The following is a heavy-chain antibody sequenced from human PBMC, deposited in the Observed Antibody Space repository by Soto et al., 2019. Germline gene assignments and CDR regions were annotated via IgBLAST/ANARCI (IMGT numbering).Heavy chain of an antibody. Sequence: QVQLVQSGAEVKKPGSSVKVSCKASGGTFSSYTISWVRQAPGQGLEWMGRIIPILGIANYAQKFQGRVTITADKSTSTAYMELSSLRSEDTAVYYCARDEGYCSSTSCYNYYYYYMDVWGNGTTVTVSS. CDR3: ARDEGYCSSTSCYNYYYYYMDV. CDR2: IIPILGIA. CDR1: GGTFSSYT. D-gene: IGHD2-2*01. V-gene: IGHV1-69*08. J-gene: IGHJ6*03.